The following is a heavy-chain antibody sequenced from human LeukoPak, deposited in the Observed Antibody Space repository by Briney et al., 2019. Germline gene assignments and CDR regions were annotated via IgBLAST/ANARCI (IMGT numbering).Heavy chain of an antibody. CDR1: GYTFTSYG. V-gene: IGHV1-18*01. J-gene: IGHJ4*02. Sequence: ASVKVSCKASGYTFTSYGISWVRQAPGQGLEWMGWISAYNGNTNYAQRLQGRVTMTTDTSASTAYMELRSLRSDDTAVYYCARDTGYYHVADYWGQGTLVTVSS. D-gene: IGHD3-3*01. CDR3: ARDTGYYHVADY. CDR2: ISAYNGNT.